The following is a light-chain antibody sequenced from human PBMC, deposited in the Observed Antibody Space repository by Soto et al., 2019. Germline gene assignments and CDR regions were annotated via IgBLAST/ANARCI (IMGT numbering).Light chain of an antibody. CDR3: KSYAGSNTYV. Sequence: QSVLTQPPSASGSPGQSVTISCTGTNNDIGVYDFVSWYQHHPGKAPRLIIYEVVQRPSGVPDRFSGAKSGNTASLTVSGLQAADEADYFCKSYAGSNTYVFGSGTKV. CDR2: EVV. V-gene: IGLV2-8*01. J-gene: IGLJ1*01. CDR1: NNDIGVYDF.